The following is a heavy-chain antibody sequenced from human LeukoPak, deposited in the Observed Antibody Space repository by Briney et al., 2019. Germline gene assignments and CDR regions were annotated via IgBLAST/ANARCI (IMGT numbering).Heavy chain of an antibody. J-gene: IGHJ4*02. D-gene: IGHD6-13*01. Sequence: PGESLKISCKGPGYSFTSYWIGWLRQMPGKGLEWMGIIYPGDSDTRYSPSFQGQVTISADKSISTAYLQWSSLKASDTAMYYCARRPLYSSSWYVPEVPFDYWGQGTLVTVSS. V-gene: IGHV5-51*01. CDR3: ARRPLYSSSWYVPEVPFDY. CDR2: IYPGDSDT. CDR1: GYSFTSYW.